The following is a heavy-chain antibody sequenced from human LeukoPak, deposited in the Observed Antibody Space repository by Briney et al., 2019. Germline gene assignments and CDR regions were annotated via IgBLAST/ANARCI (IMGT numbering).Heavy chain of an antibody. D-gene: IGHD2-21*02. Sequence: PGGSLRLSCVVSGFTLSSYAMSWVRQAPGKGLEWVSYISSSSSTIYYADSVKGRFTISRDNAKNSLYLQMNSLRAEDTAVYYCARGASCVTSQWFDPWGQGTQVTVSS. V-gene: IGHV3-48*01. CDR2: ISSSSSTI. CDR1: GFTLSSYA. CDR3: ARGASCVTSQWFDP. J-gene: IGHJ5*02.